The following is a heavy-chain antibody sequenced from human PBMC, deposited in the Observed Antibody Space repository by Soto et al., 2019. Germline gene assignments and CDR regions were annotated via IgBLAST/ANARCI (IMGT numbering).Heavy chain of an antibody. CDR2: IYYSGST. CDR1: GGSISSGDYY. J-gene: IGHJ4*02. CDR3: ARTGVATGMVDY. D-gene: IGHD5-12*01. V-gene: IGHV4-30-4*01. Sequence: SETLSLTCTVSGGSISSGDYYWSWIRQPPGKGLEWIGYIYYSGSTYYNPSLKSRVTISVDTSKNQFSLKLSSVTAADTAVYCCARTGVATGMVDYWGQGTLVTVSS.